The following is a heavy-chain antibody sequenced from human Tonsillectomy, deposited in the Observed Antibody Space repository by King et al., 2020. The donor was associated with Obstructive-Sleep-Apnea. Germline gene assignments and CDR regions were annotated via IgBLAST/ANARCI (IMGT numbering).Heavy chain of an antibody. CDR1: GFTFSSYS. CDR2: ISSSSSYI. V-gene: IGHV3-21*01. Sequence: VQLVESGGGLVKPGGSLRLSCAASGFTFSSYSMNWVRQAPGKGRVWVSSISSSSSYIYYAYSVKGRFTISRNNAKNSLYLQRNSLRAEGTAGYYCAREEDSSSSGFDYWGQGTLVTVSS. J-gene: IGHJ4*02. CDR3: AREEDSSSSGFDY. D-gene: IGHD6-6*01.